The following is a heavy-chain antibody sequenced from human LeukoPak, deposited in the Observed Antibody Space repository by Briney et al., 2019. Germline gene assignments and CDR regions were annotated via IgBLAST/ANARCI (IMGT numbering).Heavy chain of an antibody. CDR3: KNRQWIQLWFYFFDY. Sequence: PGGFLRLSCAASGSTVSSNEMSWVRQAPGKGLEWVSSISGGSTYYADSRKGRFTISRDNSKNTLQLQMNSLRAEDTAVYYCKNRQWIQLWFYFFDYWGQGTLVTVSS. CDR1: GSTVSSNE. CDR2: ISGGST. V-gene: IGHV3-38-3*01. J-gene: IGHJ4*02. D-gene: IGHD5-18*01.